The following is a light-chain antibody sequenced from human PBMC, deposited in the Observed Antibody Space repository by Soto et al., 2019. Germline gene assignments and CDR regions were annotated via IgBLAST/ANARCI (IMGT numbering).Light chain of an antibody. V-gene: IGKV3-20*01. CDR2: AAF. J-gene: IGKJ4*01. CDR1: QNIDGNF. CDR3: QQYGASPFT. Sequence: EIVMTQSPGTLSLSPGEVATLSCRASQNIDGNFLVWHQQKPGQAPRLLINAAFTRATGIPDRFSGSGSGTDFTLTISRLEPEDFAVYYCQQYGASPFTFGGGTKVDIK.